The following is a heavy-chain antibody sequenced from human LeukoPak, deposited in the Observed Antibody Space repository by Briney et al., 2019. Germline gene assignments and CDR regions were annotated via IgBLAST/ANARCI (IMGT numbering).Heavy chain of an antibody. D-gene: IGHD6-19*01. Sequence: GGSLRLSCTASGFTFGDYAMSWFRQAPGKGLEWVGFIRSKAYGGTTEYAASVKGRFTISRDDSKSIAYLQMNSLKNEDTAVYYCTREGQWLAYYFDYWGQGTLVTVSS. V-gene: IGHV3-49*03. CDR3: TREGQWLAYYFDY. CDR2: IRSKAYGGTT. J-gene: IGHJ4*02. CDR1: GFTFGDYA.